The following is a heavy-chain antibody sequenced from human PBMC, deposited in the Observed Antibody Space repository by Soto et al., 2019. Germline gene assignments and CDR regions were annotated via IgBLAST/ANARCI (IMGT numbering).Heavy chain of an antibody. CDR1: GFTFGVSW. CDR3: ARKPRLLEL. D-gene: IGHD6-6*01. J-gene: IGHJ4*02. Sequence: EEQLVESGGGLVQPGGSLRLSCAASGFTFGVSWMNWVRQDPGRGLEWVAYISADGRETNHVDSVKGRFTISRDNAKNSVYLQMNSLRAEDTAVYYCARKPRLLELWGQGTLVTVSS. V-gene: IGHV3-7*01. CDR2: ISADGRET.